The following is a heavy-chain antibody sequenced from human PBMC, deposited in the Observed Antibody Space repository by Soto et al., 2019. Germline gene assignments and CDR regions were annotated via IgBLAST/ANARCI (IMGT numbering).Heavy chain of an antibody. CDR3: ARAGYYDFWSGTTDFDY. CDR1: GYTFTSYG. V-gene: IGHV1-18*01. D-gene: IGHD3-3*01. CDR2: ISAYNVNT. J-gene: IGHJ4*02. Sequence: ASVKDSCKATGYTFTSYGISWVRQAPGQGLEWMGWISAYNVNTNNAQKLQGRVTMTTDTSTSTADMELRCLRSDDTAVYYCARAGYYDFWSGTTDFDYWGQGTLVTVSS.